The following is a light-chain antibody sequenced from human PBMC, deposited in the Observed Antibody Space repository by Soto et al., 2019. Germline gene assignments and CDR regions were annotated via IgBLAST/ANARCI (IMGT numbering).Light chain of an antibody. CDR1: WSNIGANYD. CDR3: QSYDSSLSRRWV. CDR2: G. V-gene: IGLV1-40*01. J-gene: IGLJ3*02. Sequence: QSVLTQPPSVSGAPGQRVTISCTGGWSNIGANYDVHWYQQLPGTAPKLLVAGNRPSGVPDRFSVSKSGASASLAITGLQAEDEADYYCQSYDSSLSRRWVFGGGTKVTVL.